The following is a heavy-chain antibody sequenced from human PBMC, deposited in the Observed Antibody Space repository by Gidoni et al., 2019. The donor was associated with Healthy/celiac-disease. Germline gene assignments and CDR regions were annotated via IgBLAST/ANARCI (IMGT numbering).Heavy chain of an antibody. CDR2: ISGRGGST. D-gene: IGHD3-10*01. CDR1: GFAFGSYA. V-gene: IGHV3-23*01. J-gene: IGHJ4*02. Sequence: EVQLLESGGGLVQPGGSLRLSCAASGFAFGSYAMSWVRQAPGKGLEWVSAISGRGGSTYYADSVKGRFTISRDNSKNTLYLQMNSLRAEDTAVYYCAKFGDYYGSGSYDYWGQGTLVTVSS. CDR3: AKFGDYYGSGSYDY.